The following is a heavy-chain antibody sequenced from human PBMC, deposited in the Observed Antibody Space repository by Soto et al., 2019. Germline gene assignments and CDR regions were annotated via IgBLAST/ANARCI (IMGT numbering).Heavy chain of an antibody. Sequence: VQLVQSGAEVQKPGASVKVSCTASGYIFTDYYMHWVRQAPGLGREWMGIINTGDGTTKYAQSFQSRVTLTRDTSTNTVYMEMSGLRSEDTAMYYCVRGEDCAGGSCYSLDVWGPGTTVTVSS. CDR1: GYIFTDYY. CDR3: VRGEDCAGGSCYSLDV. D-gene: IGHD2-15*01. J-gene: IGHJ6*02. V-gene: IGHV1-46*01. CDR2: INTGDGTT.